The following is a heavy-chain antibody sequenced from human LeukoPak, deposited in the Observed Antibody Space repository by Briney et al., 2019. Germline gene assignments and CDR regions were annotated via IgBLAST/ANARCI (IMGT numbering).Heavy chain of an antibody. V-gene: IGHV3-23*01. CDR1: GFTFSSYA. CDR3: AKDTQYSIRPAPNDY. D-gene: IGHD6-6*01. Sequence: GGSLRLSCAASGFTFSSYAMSWVRQAPGKGLEWVSAISGSGGSTYYADSVKGRFTISRDNSKNTLYLQMNSLRAEDTAVYYCAKDTQYSIRPAPNDYWGQGTLVTVSS. CDR2: ISGSGGST. J-gene: IGHJ4*02.